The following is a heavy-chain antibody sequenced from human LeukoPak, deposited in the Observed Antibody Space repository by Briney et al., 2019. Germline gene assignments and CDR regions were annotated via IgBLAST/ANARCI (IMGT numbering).Heavy chain of an antibody. V-gene: IGHV3-21*01. CDR1: GFTFSSYS. D-gene: IGHD2/OR15-2a*01. Sequence: GGSLRLSCAASGFTFSSYSMNWVRQAPGKGLEWVSSISSSSSYIYYADSVKGRFTISRDNAKNSLYLQMNSLRAEDTAVYYCARDRPWAQNDGREDAFDIRGQGTMVTVSS. J-gene: IGHJ3*02. CDR2: ISSSSSYI. CDR3: ARDRPWAQNDGREDAFDI.